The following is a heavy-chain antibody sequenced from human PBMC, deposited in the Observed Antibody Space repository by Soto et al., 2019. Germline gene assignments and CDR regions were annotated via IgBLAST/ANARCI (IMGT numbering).Heavy chain of an antibody. D-gene: IGHD1-26*01. CDR2: ISGSGDST. CDR1: GFTFSSYA. J-gene: IGHJ4*02. V-gene: IGHV3-23*01. Sequence: EVQLLESGGGLVQPGGSLRLSCAASGFTFSSYAMRWVRQAPGKGLEWVSAISGSGDSTYYADSVKGRFTISRDNSKNTLYLQMNSLRAEDTAVYYCARRGSGSDYDYWGQGTLVIVSS. CDR3: ARRGSGSDYDY.